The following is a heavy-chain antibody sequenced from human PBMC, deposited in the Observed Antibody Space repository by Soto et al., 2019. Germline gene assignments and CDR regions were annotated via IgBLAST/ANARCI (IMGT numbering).Heavy chain of an antibody. J-gene: IGHJ4*02. CDR3: ARDRNAAGSDY. D-gene: IGHD1-1*01. V-gene: IGHV3-11*01. CDR1: GFTFSDFY. Sequence: QVQLVEPGGCLVKPGGSLRLSCAASGFTFSDFYMSWIRQAPGKGLEWISYIRSGSTNIFYADSVKGRFTVSRDNAKNSVYLQMDRLRAEDPAVYYCARDRNAAGSDYWGQGTLVTVSS. CDR2: IRSGSTNI.